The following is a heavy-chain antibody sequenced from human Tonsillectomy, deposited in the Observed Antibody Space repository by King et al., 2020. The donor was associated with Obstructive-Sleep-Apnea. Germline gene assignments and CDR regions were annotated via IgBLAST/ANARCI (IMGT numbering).Heavy chain of an antibody. CDR3: SRESHYYFDY. V-gene: IGHV4-30-4*01. Sequence: QLQESGPGLVKPSQTLSLTCTVSGGSISRGDYYWSWIRQPPGKGLEWIGYSFYSGSTYYNPSLKSRLTISVETSKNQFSLKLISVTAADTAVYYCSRESHYYFDYWGQGTLVTVSS. CDR2: SFYSGST. CDR1: GGSISRGDYY. J-gene: IGHJ4*02.